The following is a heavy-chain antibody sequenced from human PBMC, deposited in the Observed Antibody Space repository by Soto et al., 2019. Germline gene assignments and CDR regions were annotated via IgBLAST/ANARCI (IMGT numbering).Heavy chain of an antibody. V-gene: IGHV3-48*01. Sequence: EVPLVESGGGLVQPGGSLRLSCAASGFTFSNYGVNWVRQAPGKGLEWVSYISDSSTTIYYADSVRGRFTISRDNAKKSLYLHMISLRAEDTAVYYCARTDYVGNPPFFDYWGQGTLVTVSS. CDR3: ARTDYVGNPPFFDY. CDR2: ISDSSTTI. CDR1: GFTFSNYG. D-gene: IGHD4-17*01. J-gene: IGHJ4*02.